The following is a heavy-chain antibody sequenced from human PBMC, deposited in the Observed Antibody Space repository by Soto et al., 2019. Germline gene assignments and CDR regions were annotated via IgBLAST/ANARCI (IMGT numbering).Heavy chain of an antibody. CDR1: GGSISSYY. D-gene: IGHD1-26*01. Sequence: PSETLSLTCTVSGGSISSYYWSWIRQSPGKGLEWIGYISHSGLRHYRASLQSRLTMSVETSKNQFSLNLTSVTAADTAIYYCATSNTTCPGCYSWGQGTLVTVSS. V-gene: IGHV4-59*01. CDR2: ISHSGLR. J-gene: IGHJ5*02. CDR3: ATSNTTCPGCYS.